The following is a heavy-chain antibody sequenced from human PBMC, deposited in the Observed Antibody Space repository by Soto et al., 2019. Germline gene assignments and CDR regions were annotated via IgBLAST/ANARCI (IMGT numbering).Heavy chain of an antibody. CDR3: ARGNTNMVTTLLDY. CDR1: GDSLSSDNW. CDR2: IYPSGET. J-gene: IGHJ4*02. V-gene: IGHV4-4*02. D-gene: IGHD5-18*01. Sequence: QVHLQESGPGLVKPWGTLSLSCTVSGDSLSSDNWWTWVRQTPGQGLEWICHIYPSGETNYNPSLQSRGAISGDGSKNRFSLTLTSVTAADTGIYYCARGNTNMVTTLLDYWGQGSLGTVST.